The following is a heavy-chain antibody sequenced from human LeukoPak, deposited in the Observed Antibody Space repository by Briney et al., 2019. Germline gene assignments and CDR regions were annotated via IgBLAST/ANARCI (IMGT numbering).Heavy chain of an antibody. Sequence: SETLSLTCAVYGGSFSGYYWSWLRQPPGKGLEWIGEINHSGSTNYNPSLKSRLTISIDRSKNQFSLRLSSVTVADTAVYYCARLGWNDAFDYWGQGTLVTVSS. CDR1: GGSFSGYY. D-gene: IGHD1-1*01. CDR3: ARLGWNDAFDY. V-gene: IGHV4-34*01. CDR2: INHSGST. J-gene: IGHJ4*02.